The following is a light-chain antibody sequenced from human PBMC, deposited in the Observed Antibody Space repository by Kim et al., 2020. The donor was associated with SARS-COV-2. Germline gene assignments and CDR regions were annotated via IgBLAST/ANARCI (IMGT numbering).Light chain of an antibody. CDR3: QSADSRGTYYV. Sequence: SYELTQPPSVSVSPGQTARITCSGDALPDQYAYWYQQKPGQAPVMVIYRDTERPSGIPGRFSGSRSGPTVTLTISGVQAEDEADYYCQSADSRGTYYVFG. V-gene: IGLV3-25*03. CDR2: RDT. CDR1: ALPDQY. J-gene: IGLJ1*01.